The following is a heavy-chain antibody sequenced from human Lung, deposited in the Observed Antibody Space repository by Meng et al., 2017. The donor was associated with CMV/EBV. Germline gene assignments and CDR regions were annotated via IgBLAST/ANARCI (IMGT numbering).Heavy chain of an antibody. D-gene: IGHD3-3*01. J-gene: IGHJ4*02. CDR1: GGSFSEYF. CDR3: ARASLFGVVVMNYYFDS. V-gene: IGHV4-34*01. Sequence: SETLSLXXAVYGGSFSEYFWNWIRQSPGKGLEWIGDIGHGGSTSYNPSLKGRVTISQDTSKNKFSLKLTSVTAADTAVYFCARASLFGVVVMNYYFDSWGQGXLVTVSS. CDR2: IGHGGST.